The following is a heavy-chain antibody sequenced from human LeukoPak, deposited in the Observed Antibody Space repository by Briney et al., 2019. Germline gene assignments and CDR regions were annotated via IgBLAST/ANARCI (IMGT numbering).Heavy chain of an antibody. V-gene: IGHV1-24*01. Sequence: ASVKVPCKVSGYSLTELSMHWVRQILGIGLEWMGAFDPGDAETIYAQKFQGRVTLTEDTSTDTAYMELTSLRPEDTAVYFCATFVPDSDSSDFYIHAFHIWGRGTMVTVSS. CDR2: FDPGDAET. D-gene: IGHD3-22*01. CDR1: GYSLTELS. CDR3: ATFVPDSDSSDFYIHAFHI. J-gene: IGHJ3*02.